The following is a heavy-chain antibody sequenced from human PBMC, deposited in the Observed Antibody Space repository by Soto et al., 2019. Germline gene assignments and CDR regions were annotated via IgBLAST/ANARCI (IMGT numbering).Heavy chain of an antibody. V-gene: IGHV3-30*03. J-gene: IGHJ6*02. D-gene: IGHD6-6*01. CDR1: GFTFSNYG. CDR2: ISFDGNNK. Sequence: PGGSLRLSCAASGFTFSNYGMHWVRQAPGKGLEWVTVISFDGNNKYYADSVGGRFTISRDNSKNTLSLQMNSLRGEDTALYYCARSTSSTLSYYYGMDVWGQGTTVTVSS. CDR3: ARSTSSTLSYYYGMDV.